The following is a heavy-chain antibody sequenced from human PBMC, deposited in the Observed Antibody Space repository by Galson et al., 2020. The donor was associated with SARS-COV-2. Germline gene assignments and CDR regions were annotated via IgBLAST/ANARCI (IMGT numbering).Heavy chain of an antibody. CDR3: ARVVLDYSNLTFDY. V-gene: IGHV3-53*01. CDR2: IYSGGST. J-gene: IGHJ4*02. Sequence: GGSLRLSCAASGFTVSSNYMSWVRQAPGKGLEWVSVIYSGGSTYYADSVKGRFTISRDNSKNTLYLQMNSLRAEDTAVYYCARVVLDYSNLTFDYWGQGTLVTVSS. D-gene: IGHD4-4*01. CDR1: GFTVSSNY.